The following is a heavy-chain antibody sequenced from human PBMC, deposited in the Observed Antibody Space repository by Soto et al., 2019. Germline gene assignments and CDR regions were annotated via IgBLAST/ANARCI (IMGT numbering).Heavy chain of an antibody. D-gene: IGHD6-13*01. CDR3: AHKGYGSDTWYDP. Sequence: QISLKESGPPLVQPTQTLTLTCTFSGFSLTSNGVGVGWIRQPPGKALEWLALIYWDDPERYSPSLKTRLTITKDTSKNQVVLTMPSMHPVDTATYYCAHKGYGSDTWYDPWGQGTLVTVSS. J-gene: IGHJ5*02. V-gene: IGHV2-5*02. CDR1: GFSLTSNGVG. CDR2: IYWDDPE.